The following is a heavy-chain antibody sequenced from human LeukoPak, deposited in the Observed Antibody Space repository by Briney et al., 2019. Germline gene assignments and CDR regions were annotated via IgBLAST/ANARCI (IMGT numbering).Heavy chain of an antibody. CDR1: GYTFTSYY. V-gene: IGHV1-46*01. J-gene: IGHJ5*02. Sequence: ASVKVSCKASGYTFTSYYMHWVRQAPGQGLEWMGIINPSGGSTSYAQKFQGRVTMTRDTSTSTVYMELSGLRSEDTAVYYCARDSHDYGDYSNWFDPWGQGTLVTVSS. CDR2: INPSGGST. D-gene: IGHD4-17*01. CDR3: ARDSHDYGDYSNWFDP.